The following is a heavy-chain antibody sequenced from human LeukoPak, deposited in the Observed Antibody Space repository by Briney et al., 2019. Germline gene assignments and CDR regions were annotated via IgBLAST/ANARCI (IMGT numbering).Heavy chain of an antibody. CDR3: ARGGGSYYATLRGDF. D-gene: IGHD1-26*01. CDR2: INTNTGNP. J-gene: IGHJ4*02. CDR1: GYTFTSYA. V-gene: IGHV7-4-1*02. Sequence: ASVKVSCKASGYTFTSYAMNWVRQAPGQGLEWMGWINTNTGNPTYAKGFTGRFVFSLDTSVSTAYLQISSLKAEDTAVYYCARGGGSYYATLRGDFWGQGTLVTVSS.